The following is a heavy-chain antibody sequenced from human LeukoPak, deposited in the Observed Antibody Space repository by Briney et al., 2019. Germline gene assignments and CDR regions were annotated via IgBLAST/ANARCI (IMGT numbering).Heavy chain of an antibody. CDR1: GFAFRSYG. D-gene: IGHD3-22*01. Sequence: GRSLRLSCAASGFAFRSYGMHWVRQAPGKGLKWVAVISYDGSSKYYADSVKGRFTISRDNSKNTLYLQMNSLRAEDTAVYYCARERGITTIVVVTPPDAFDIWGQGTMVTVSS. CDR2: ISYDGSSK. V-gene: IGHV3-30*03. CDR3: ARERGITTIVVVTPPDAFDI. J-gene: IGHJ3*02.